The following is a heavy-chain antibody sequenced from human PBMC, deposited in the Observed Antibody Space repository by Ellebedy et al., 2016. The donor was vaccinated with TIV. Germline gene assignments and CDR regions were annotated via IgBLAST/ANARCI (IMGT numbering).Heavy chain of an antibody. CDR1: GFTFSSYA. J-gene: IGHJ4*02. D-gene: IGHD3-10*01. CDR3: AIELLWGTYYFDY. V-gene: IGHV3-30-3*01. Sequence: GESLKISCAASGFTFSSYAMHWVRQAPGKGLEWVAVISYDGSNKYYADSVKGRFTISRDNSKNTLYLQMNSLRAEDTAVYYCAIELLWGTYYFDYWGQGTLVTVSS. CDR2: ISYDGSNK.